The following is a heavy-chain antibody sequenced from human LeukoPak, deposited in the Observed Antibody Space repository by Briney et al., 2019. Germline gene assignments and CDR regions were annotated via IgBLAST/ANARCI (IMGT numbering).Heavy chain of an antibody. CDR1: GGSISSYY. V-gene: IGHV4-59*08. CDR2: IYYSGST. D-gene: IGHD2-15*01. Sequence: KPSETLSLTCTVSGGSISSYYWSWIRQPPGKGLEWIGYIYYSGSTNYNPSLKSRVTISVDTSKNQFSLKLSSVTAADTAVYYCAIDDIVVVVAATPSDYWGQGTLVTVSS. CDR3: AIDDIVVVVAATPSDY. J-gene: IGHJ4*02.